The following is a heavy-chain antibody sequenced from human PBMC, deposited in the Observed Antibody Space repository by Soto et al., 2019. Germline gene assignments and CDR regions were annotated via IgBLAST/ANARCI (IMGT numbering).Heavy chain of an antibody. J-gene: IGHJ1*01. CDR3: ARGGPHSGSAYSRR. Sequence: GVSLRLSFAASGFTFSSYGMHWVRQAPGKGLEWVAVIWYDGSNKYYADSVKGRFTISRDNSKNTLYLQMNSLRAEDTAVYYWARGGPHSGSAYSRRWGQGSVVTVSS. CDR2: IWYDGSNK. V-gene: IGHV3-33*01. CDR1: GFTFSSYG. D-gene: IGHD1-26*01.